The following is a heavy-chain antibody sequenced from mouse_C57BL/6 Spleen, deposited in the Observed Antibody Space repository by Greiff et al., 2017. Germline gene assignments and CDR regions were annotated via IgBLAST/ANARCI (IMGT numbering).Heavy chain of an antibody. D-gene: IGHD2-4*01. J-gene: IGHJ1*03. CDR1: GYTFTSYW. Sequence: QVQLQQPGAELVKPGASVKMSCKASGYTFTSYWITWVKQRPGQGLEWIGDIYPGSGSTNYNEKFKSKATLTVDTSSSTAYILLSSLTSEDSAVYYCARHDDYDWYFDVWGTGTTLTVSS. CDR3: ARHDDYDWYFDV. V-gene: IGHV1-55*01. CDR2: IYPGSGST.